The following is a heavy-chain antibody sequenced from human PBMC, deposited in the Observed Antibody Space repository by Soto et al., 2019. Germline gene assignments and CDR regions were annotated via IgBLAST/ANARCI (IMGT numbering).Heavy chain of an antibody. D-gene: IGHD3-22*01. CDR3: AKNPGYYYDTTGYHFDY. J-gene: IGHJ4*02. CDR2: ISYGGGTT. V-gene: IGHV3-23*01. CDR1: EFTFSNYA. Sequence: EVQLLESGGGLVQPGGSLRLSCAASEFTFSNYAMSWVRQAPGQGLEWVSAISYGGGTTYYADSVKGRFTISRDNSKNTRFLQMNRLRAEDTAVYYCAKNPGYYYDTTGYHFDYWGQGTLVTVSS.